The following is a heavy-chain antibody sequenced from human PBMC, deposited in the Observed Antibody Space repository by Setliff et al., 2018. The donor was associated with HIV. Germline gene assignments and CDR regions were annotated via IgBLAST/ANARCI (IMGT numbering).Heavy chain of an antibody. J-gene: IGHJ4*02. D-gene: IGHD5-12*01. CDR3: AGGYDRRPYFYY. CDR2: IIPIFGTA. Sequence: ASVKVSCKASGGTFSSYAISWVRQAPGQGLEWMGGIIPIFGTANYAQKFQGRVTITADESTSTAYMELSSLRSEDTAVYYCAGGYDRRPYFYYWGQGTLFTVSS. CDR1: GGTFSSYA. V-gene: IGHV1-69*13.